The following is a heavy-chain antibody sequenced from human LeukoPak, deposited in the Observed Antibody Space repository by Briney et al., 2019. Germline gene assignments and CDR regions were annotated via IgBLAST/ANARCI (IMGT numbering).Heavy chain of an antibody. V-gene: IGHV4-4*02. J-gene: IGHJ6*02. CDR2: IYYSGST. CDR3: ARHEGIAVAGHYYYGMDV. CDR1: GGSISSTNW. Sequence: SETLSLTCAVSGGSISSTNWWSWVRPPPGKGLEWIGYIYYSGSTNYNPSLKSRVTTSVDTSKNQFSLKLSSVTTADTAVYYCARHEGIAVAGHYYYGMDVWGQGTTVTVSS. D-gene: IGHD6-19*01.